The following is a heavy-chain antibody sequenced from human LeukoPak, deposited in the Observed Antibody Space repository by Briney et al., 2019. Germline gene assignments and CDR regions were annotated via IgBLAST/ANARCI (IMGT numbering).Heavy chain of an antibody. V-gene: IGHV5-51*01. CDR1: GYSFTNYW. D-gene: IGHD6-19*01. CDR2: LNRGNSDT. J-gene: IGHJ3*02. CDR3: ARMIGGRGWAFGAFDI. Sequence: GEPLKTSCKASGYSFTNYWIGWVRQLHGEGLEWMGILNRGNSDTRYSPSFQGQVTISADKSISTAYLQWSSLKASDTAMYYCARMIGGRGWAFGAFDIWGQGTMVTVYS.